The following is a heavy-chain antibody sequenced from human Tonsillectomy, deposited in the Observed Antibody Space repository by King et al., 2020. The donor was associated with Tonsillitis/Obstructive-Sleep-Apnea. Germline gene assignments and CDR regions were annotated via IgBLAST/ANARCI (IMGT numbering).Heavy chain of an antibody. V-gene: IGHV3-15*02. D-gene: IGHD2-2*02. CDR2: VISKTDGGTV. CDR3: TAATIPRGGAFDI. Sequence: VQLVESGGAFVKPGGSLRLSCAASGCPLSKAWMSWVRQAPGQGLELVGCVISKTDGGTVDYAAPAKGRLTISRDDSETTLSLQMNSLKTEDTAVYYCTAATIPRGGAFDIWGQGTMVTISS. J-gene: IGHJ3*02. CDR1: GCPLSKAW.